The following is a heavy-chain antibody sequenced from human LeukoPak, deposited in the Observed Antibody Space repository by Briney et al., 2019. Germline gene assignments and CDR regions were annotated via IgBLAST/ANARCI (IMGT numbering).Heavy chain of an antibody. CDR1: GYTFHNYG. CDR3: ARTSGVSAAGSPYYFDY. J-gene: IGHJ4*02. D-gene: IGHD6-13*01. CDR2: ISPYSGNT. V-gene: IGHV1-18*01. Sequence: GASVKVSCKASGYTFHNYGISWVRQAPGQGLEWMGWISPYSGNTGYTERLQGRVTMTTDTSTTTAFMELRSLRSDDTAVYYCARTSGVSAAGSPYYFDYWGQGTLVTVSS.